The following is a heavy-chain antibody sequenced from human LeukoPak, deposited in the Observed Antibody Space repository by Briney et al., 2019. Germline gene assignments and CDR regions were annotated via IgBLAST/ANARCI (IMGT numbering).Heavy chain of an antibody. Sequence: GGSLRLSCAASGFSFSSYWMLWVRQAPGKGLVWVSRINLDGSTAEYADSVKGQFTISRDNAKSTLYPQMNSLRVEDTAVYYCARDWTPDYWGQGTLVTVSS. CDR2: INLDGSTA. D-gene: IGHD3/OR15-3a*01. CDR1: GFSFSSYW. CDR3: ARDWTPDY. J-gene: IGHJ4*02. V-gene: IGHV3-74*03.